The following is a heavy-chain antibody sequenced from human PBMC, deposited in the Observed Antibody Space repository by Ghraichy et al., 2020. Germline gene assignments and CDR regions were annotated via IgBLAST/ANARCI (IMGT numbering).Heavy chain of an antibody. Sequence: ASVKVSCKASGYTFTSYYMHWVRQAPGQGLEWMGIINPSGGSTSYAQKFQGRVTMTRDTSTSTAYMELSSLRSEDTAVYYCARDPGYCSGGRCYLEQFDCWGQGTLVTVSS. V-gene: IGHV1-46*01. CDR3: ARDPGYCSGGRCYLEQFDC. D-gene: IGHD2-15*01. CDR1: GYTFTSYY. J-gene: IGHJ4*02. CDR2: INPSGGST.